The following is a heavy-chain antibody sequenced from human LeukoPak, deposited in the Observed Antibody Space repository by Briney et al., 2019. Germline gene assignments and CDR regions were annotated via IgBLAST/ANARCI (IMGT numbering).Heavy chain of an antibody. J-gene: IGHJ4*02. CDR3: ARRSGVWYFDY. V-gene: IGHV4-39*01. D-gene: IGHD3-3*01. Sequence: SETLSLTCTVSGGSITTHANYWAWIRQPPGRGLEWIGGVHYTGNTYSNTSLKSRVTMSVDTSKNQFSLNLSSVTAADTAVYYCARRSGVWYFDYWGRESWSPSPQ. CDR2: VHYTGNT. CDR1: GGSITTHANY.